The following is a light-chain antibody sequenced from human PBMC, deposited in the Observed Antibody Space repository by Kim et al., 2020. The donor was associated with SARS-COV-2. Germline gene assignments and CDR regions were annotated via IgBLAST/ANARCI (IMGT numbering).Light chain of an antibody. J-gene: IGKJ5*01. V-gene: IGKV3-15*01. CDR3: QQYNDWPDT. CDR2: GAS. CDR1: QRISRN. Sequence: VSPGERATLACRASQRISRNLVWYQQKPGQAPRLLIYGASTRATGIPARFSGSGSGTEFTLTISSLQSEDFATYYCQQYNDWPDTFGQGTRLEIK.